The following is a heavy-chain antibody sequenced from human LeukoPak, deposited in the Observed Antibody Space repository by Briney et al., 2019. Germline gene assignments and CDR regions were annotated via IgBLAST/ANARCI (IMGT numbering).Heavy chain of an antibody. CDR3: AKAGYGSGSYYNRLFDY. D-gene: IGHD3-10*01. Sequence: GGSLRLSCAASGFTFSSYGMHWVRQAPGKGLEWVAFIRYDGGNKYYADSVKGRFTISRDNSKNTLYLQMNSLRAEDTAVYYCAKAGYGSGSYYNRLFDYWGQGTLVTVSS. CDR2: IRYDGGNK. V-gene: IGHV3-30*02. J-gene: IGHJ4*02. CDR1: GFTFSSYG.